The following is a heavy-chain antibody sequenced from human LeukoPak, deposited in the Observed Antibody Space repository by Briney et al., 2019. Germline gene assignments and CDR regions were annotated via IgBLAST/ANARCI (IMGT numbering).Heavy chain of an antibody. D-gene: IGHD6-13*01. CDR2: ISYDGSNK. V-gene: IGHV3-30-3*01. Sequence: GGSLRLSCAASGFTFSSYAMHWVRQAPGKGLEWVAVISYDGSNKYYADSVKGRFTISRDNFKNTLYLQMNSLRAEDTAVYYCASEYSSSWYYFDYWGQGTLVTVSS. J-gene: IGHJ4*02. CDR1: GFTFSSYA. CDR3: ASEYSSSWYYFDY.